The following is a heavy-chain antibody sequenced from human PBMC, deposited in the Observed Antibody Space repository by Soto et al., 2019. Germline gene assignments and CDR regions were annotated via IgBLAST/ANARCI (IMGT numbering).Heavy chain of an antibody. CDR1: GDSVSSNSAA. CDR3: ARDTYYYDSSGYYYPNPFDY. D-gene: IGHD3-22*01. Sequence: SQTLSLTCVISGDSVSSNSAAWNWIRQSPSRGLEWLGRTYYRSKWYNDYAVSVKSRITINPDTSKNQFSLQLNSVTPEDTAVYYCARDTYYYDSSGYYYPNPFDYWGQGTLVTVSS. V-gene: IGHV6-1*01. J-gene: IGHJ4*02. CDR2: TYYRSKWYN.